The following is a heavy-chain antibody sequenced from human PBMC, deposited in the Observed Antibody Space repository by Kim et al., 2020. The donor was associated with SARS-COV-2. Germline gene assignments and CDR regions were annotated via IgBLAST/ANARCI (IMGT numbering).Heavy chain of an antibody. Sequence: GGSLRLSCAASGFTFRTDAIRWVRQAPGKGLEWVSAFRDIGDETHYADSVKGRFTVSGDISRTTGYLEMNSLRVEDTAVYYCATLPWYQQCHWGRGTLVTVS. CDR2: FRDIGDET. J-gene: IGHJ1*01. D-gene: IGHD6-19*01. CDR1: GFTFRTDA. CDR3: ATLPWYQQCH. V-gene: IGHV3-23*01.